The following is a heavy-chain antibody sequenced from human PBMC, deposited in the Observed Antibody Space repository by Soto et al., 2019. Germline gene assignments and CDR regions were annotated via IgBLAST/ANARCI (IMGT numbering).Heavy chain of an antibody. CDR3: ARQLVDYYYYGMDV. CDR2: MNPNSGNT. CDR1: GYTFTSYD. Sequence: QVQLVQSGAEVKKPGASVKVSCKASGYTFTSYDINWVRQATGQGLEWMGWMNPNSGNTGYAQKFQGRVTMTRNTSISTAYMELSSLRFEDTAVYYCARQLVDYYYYGMDVWGQGTTVTVSS. J-gene: IGHJ6*02. V-gene: IGHV1-8*01. D-gene: IGHD6-6*01.